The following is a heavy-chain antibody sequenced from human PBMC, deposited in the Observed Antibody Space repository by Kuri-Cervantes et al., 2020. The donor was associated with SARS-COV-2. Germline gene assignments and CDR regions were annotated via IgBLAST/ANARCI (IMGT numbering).Heavy chain of an antibody. D-gene: IGHD3-10*01. CDR1: GGSISSYY. CDR3: ARAKSVNYYYYYMDV. J-gene: IGHJ6*03. V-gene: IGHV4-59*01. Sequence: GSLRLSCTVSGGSISSYYWSWIRQPPGKGLEWIGYIYYSGSTNYNPSLKSRVTISVDTSKNQFSLKLSSVTAADTAVYYCARAKSVNYYYYYMDVWGKGTTVTVSS. CDR2: IYYSGST.